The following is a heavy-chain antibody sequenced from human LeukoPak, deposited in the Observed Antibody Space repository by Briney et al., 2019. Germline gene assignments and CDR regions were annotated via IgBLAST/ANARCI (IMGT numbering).Heavy chain of an antibody. D-gene: IGHD2-2*01. J-gene: IGHJ4*02. V-gene: IGHV3-7*03. Sequence: PGGSLRLSCAASGFTFSSYWMNWARQAPGKGLEWVASINHNGNVNYYVDSVKGRFTISRDNAKNSLYLQMSNLRAEDTAVYYCARGYCSSTSCYPFDYWGQGTLVTVSS. CDR3: ARGYCSSTSCYPFDY. CDR1: GFTFSSYW. CDR2: INHNGNVN.